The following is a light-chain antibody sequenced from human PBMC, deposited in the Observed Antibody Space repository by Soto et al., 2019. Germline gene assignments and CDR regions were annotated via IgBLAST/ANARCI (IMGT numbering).Light chain of an antibody. Sequence: EIVLTQSPATLSLSPEERATLSCRASQSVSSYLAWYQQKPGQAPRLLIDDASNRATGIPARFSGSGSGTAFTLTISSLEPEDFALYYCQQRSNWPPWTFGQGTQGAIK. CDR3: QQRSNWPPWT. CDR1: QSVSSY. J-gene: IGKJ1*01. CDR2: DAS. V-gene: IGKV3-11*01.